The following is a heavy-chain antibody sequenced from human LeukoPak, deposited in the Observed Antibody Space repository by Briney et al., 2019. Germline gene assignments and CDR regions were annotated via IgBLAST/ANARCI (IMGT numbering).Heavy chain of an antibody. CDR3: AKGVEIAAAANYYYYYMDV. V-gene: IGHV3-66*03. CDR2: IYSGST. Sequence: GGSLRLSCTVSGFTVTSNSMSWVRQAPGKGLEWVSFIYSGSTHYSDSVKGRFTISRDNSKNTLYLQMNSLRAEDTAVYYCAKGVEIAAAANYYYYYMDVWGKGTTVTISS. D-gene: IGHD6-13*01. CDR1: GFTVTSNS. J-gene: IGHJ6*03.